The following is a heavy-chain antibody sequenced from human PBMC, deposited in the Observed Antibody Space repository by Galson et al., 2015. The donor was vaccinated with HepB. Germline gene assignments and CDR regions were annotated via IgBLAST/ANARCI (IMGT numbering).Heavy chain of an antibody. J-gene: IGHJ4*02. CDR3: ARRYSSSWYVFDY. D-gene: IGHD6-13*01. CDR1: GFTFSSYS. V-gene: IGHV3-48*02. CDR2: ISSGSSTI. Sequence: SLRLSCAASGFTFSSYSMSWVRQAPGKGLEWVSYISSGSSTIYYADSVKGRFTISRDNAKSSLYLQMNSLRDEDTAVYYCARRYSSSWYVFDYWGQGTLVTVSS.